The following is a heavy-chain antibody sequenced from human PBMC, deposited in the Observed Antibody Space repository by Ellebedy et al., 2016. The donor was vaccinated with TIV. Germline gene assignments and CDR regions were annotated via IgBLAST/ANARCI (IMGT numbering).Heavy chain of an antibody. V-gene: IGHV3-74*01. CDR1: GFTFSNYW. J-gene: IGHJ3*02. CDR3: ASQSRAFDI. CDR2: INIDGSGT. Sequence: GESLKISCAASGFTFSNYWMHWVRQAPGKGLVWVSQINIDGSGTNYADSVKGRFSIYRDNAKSTLYLQMKSLRAEDTAVYYCASQSRAFDIWGQGTMVTVSS.